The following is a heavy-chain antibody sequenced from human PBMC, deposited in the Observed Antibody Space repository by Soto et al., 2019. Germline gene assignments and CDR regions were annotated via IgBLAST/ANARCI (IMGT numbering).Heavy chain of an antibody. D-gene: IGHD3-16*01. CDR2: IYPGDSDT. CDR3: ARRLRRGTCDY. V-gene: IGHV5-51*01. Sequence: GESLKISCKGSGYIFATYWIGWVRQMPGKGLEWMGIIYPGDSDTNYSPSFEGQVTISVDKSISTAYLQWSSLKAPDTAMYYCARRLRRGTCDYLGQGTLVTVSS. J-gene: IGHJ4*02. CDR1: GYIFATYW.